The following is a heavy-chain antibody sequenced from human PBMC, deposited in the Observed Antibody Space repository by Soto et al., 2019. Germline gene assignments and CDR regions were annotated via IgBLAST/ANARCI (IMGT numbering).Heavy chain of an antibody. CDR1: GFTFSSYG. CDR3: AKEEAVLRYFDYGMDV. V-gene: IGHV3-30*18. D-gene: IGHD3-9*01. Sequence: QAGGSLRLSCAASGFTFSSYGMHWVRQAPGKGLEWVAVISYDGSNKYYADSVKGRFTISRDNSKNTLYLQMNSLRAEDTAVYYCAKEEAVLRYFDYGMDVSGQVSTVTFSS. CDR2: ISYDGSNK. J-gene: IGHJ6*02.